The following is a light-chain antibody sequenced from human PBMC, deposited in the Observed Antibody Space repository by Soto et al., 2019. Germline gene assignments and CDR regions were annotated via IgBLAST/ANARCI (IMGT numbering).Light chain of an antibody. Sequence: DIQMTQSPSSLSASVGDRVTITCRASQDISNYLAWFQQKRGKAPKYLIYAASSLQSGVPSKLSGSGSGTDFSLTISSLQPEDFATYYCQQYNVYPPAFGQGTKLEIK. CDR1: QDISNY. CDR3: QQYNVYPPA. V-gene: IGKV1-16*02. CDR2: AAS. J-gene: IGKJ2*01.